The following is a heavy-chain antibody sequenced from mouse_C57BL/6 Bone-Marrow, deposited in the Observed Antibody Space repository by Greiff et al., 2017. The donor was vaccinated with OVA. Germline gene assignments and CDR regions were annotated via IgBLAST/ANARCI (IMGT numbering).Heavy chain of an antibody. CDR2: IYPRSGNT. CDR3: ASYDDYVFAY. V-gene: IGHV1-81*01. Sequence: QVQLKASGAELARPGASVTLSCKASGYTFTSYGISWVKQRTGQGLEWIGAIYPRSGNTYYNEKFKGKATLTADKSSSTAYMALRSLKSEDAAVYFCASYDDYVFAYWGQGTLVTVSA. J-gene: IGHJ3*01. D-gene: IGHD2-4*01. CDR1: GYTFTSYG.